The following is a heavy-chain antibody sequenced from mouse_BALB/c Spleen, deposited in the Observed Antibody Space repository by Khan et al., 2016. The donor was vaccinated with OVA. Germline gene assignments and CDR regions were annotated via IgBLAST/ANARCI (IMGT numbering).Heavy chain of an antibody. J-gene: IGHJ3*01. CDR1: GYTFPSYW. V-gene: IGHV1S132*01. CDR2: IFPGTGTT. CDR3: ARGYFGNYEFVY. D-gene: IGHD2-1*01. Sequence: QVQLQQSGAELVKPGASVKLSCKTSGYTFPSYWIQWVKQRPGQGLGWIGQIFPGTGTTYYNENFKDKATLTVDTSSSSAYMQLTSLTSEDSAVYFCARGYFGNYEFVYWGQATLVTVSP.